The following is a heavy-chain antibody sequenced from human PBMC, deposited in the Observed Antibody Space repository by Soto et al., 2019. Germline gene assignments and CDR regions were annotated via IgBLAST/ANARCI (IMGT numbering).Heavy chain of an antibody. Sequence: QVQLQESGPGLVKPSQTLSLTCTVSGGSIGSDVSYWGWVRRPPGRGLEWIGYIYYSGRTNYNPSLESRITISIDTSKNQFSLKLSSVSAADTAVYYCARDRSNSPDYFDYWGQGTLVTVSS. J-gene: IGHJ4*02. CDR2: IYYSGRT. V-gene: IGHV4-30-4*01. D-gene: IGHD6-6*01. CDR1: GGSIGSDVSY. CDR3: ARDRSNSPDYFDY.